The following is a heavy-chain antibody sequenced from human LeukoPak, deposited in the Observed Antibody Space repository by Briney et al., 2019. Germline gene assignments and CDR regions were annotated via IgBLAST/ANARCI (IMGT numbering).Heavy chain of an antibody. Sequence: EASVKVSCKASGYTFTSYDINWVRQATGQGLEWMGWMNPNSGNTGYVQKFQGRVTMTRNTSISTAYMELSSLRSEDTAVYYCARDPLWFGTKFDYWGQGTLVTVSS. CDR3: ARDPLWFGTKFDY. J-gene: IGHJ4*02. D-gene: IGHD3-10*01. V-gene: IGHV1-8*01. CDR2: MNPNSGNT. CDR1: GYTFTSYD.